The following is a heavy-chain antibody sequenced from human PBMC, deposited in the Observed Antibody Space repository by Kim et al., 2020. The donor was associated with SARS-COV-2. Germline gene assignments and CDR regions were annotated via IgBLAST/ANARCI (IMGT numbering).Heavy chain of an antibody. J-gene: IGHJ4*02. Sequence: GGSLRLSCAASGFTFSSYGMHWVRQAPGKGLEWVAVIWYDGSNKYYADSVKGRFTISRDNSKNTLYLQMNSLRAEDTAVYYCAKTPLPYSYAAGDYFDYWGQGTLVTVSS. CDR1: GFTFSSYG. V-gene: IGHV3-33*06. CDR3: AKTPLPYSYAAGDYFDY. D-gene: IGHD5-18*01. CDR2: IWYDGSNK.